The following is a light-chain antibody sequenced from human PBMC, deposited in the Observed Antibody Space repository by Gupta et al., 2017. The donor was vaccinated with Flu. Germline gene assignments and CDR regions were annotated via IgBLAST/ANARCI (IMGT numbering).Light chain of an antibody. Sequence: SSELTHPPSVSVSPAQTARLTCAGDALADQYGYWYQQKPGQAPTMVVRKDNQRPSGTPERFSGSSSGTKFTLTIRGVQAEDEADYYCQSSDNRGTYVIFGGGTKLTVL. CDR2: KDN. J-gene: IGLJ2*01. V-gene: IGLV3-25*03. CDR3: QSSDNRGTYVI. CDR1: ALADQY.